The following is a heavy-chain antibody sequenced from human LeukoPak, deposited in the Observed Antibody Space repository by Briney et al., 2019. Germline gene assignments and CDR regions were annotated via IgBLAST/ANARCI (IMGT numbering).Heavy chain of an antibody. CDR3: AKRIVGWYQIDY. J-gene: IGHJ4*01. CDR2: ITGPGEGT. CDR1: GFSFSAYA. Sequence: GGSLGLSCEASGFSFSAYALSWVRQAPGKGLEWVSAITGPGEGTWHADSVKGRFTTSRDNSQRTLYLQMNSLRVEDTAVYYCAKRIVGWYQIDYWGHGTLVTVSS. V-gene: IGHV3-23*01. D-gene: IGHD6-19*01.